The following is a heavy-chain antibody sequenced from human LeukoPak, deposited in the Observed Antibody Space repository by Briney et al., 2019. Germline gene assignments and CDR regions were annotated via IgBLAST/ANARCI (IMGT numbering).Heavy chain of an antibody. CDR1: GDSVSSNSAA. D-gene: IGHD4-11*01. V-gene: IGHV6-1*01. Sequence: SQTLSLTCAISGDSVSSNSAAWDWIRQSPSRGLEWLGRTLYRSKWYNEYAVSVQSRITINPDTSKNQFSLQLNSVAPEDTAVYYCARDLNTGLDYWGQGTLVTVSS. CDR2: TLYRSKWYN. J-gene: IGHJ4*02. CDR3: ARDLNTGLDY.